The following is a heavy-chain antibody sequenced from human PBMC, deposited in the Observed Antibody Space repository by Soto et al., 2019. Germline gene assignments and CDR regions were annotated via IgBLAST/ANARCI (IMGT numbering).Heavy chain of an antibody. V-gene: IGHV1-18*01. Sequence: EASVKVSCKASGYTFTSYGISWVRQAPGQGLEWMGWISAYNGNTNYAQKLQGRVTMTTDTSTSTAYMELRSLRSDDTAVYYCARDRSSGYDYSAFDIWGQGTMVTVSS. D-gene: IGHD5-12*01. J-gene: IGHJ3*02. CDR1: GYTFTSYG. CDR2: ISAYNGNT. CDR3: ARDRSSGYDYSAFDI.